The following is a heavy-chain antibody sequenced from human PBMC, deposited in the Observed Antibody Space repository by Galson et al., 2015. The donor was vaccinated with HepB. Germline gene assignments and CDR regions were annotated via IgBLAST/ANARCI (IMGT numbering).Heavy chain of an antibody. J-gene: IGHJ4*02. D-gene: IGHD1-26*01. Sequence: SLRLSCAASGFTFSSYEMNWVRQAPGEGLEWVSYISSSGSTIYYADSVKGRFTISRDNAKNSLYLQMNSLRAEDTAVYYCARNTGGELISFDYWGQGTLVTVSS. CDR1: GFTFSSYE. V-gene: IGHV3-48*03. CDR3: ARNTGGELISFDY. CDR2: ISSSGSTI.